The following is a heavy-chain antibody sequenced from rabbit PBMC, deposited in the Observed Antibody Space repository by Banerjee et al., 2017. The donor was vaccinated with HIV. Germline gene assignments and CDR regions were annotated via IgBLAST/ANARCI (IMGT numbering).Heavy chain of an antibody. Sequence: QEQLVESGGGLVQPGGSLKLSCKASGSDISSNAMCWVRQAPGKGPEWIACISAGSSGSTYYASWAKGRFTISKTSSTTVTLQMTSLTAADTATYLCARDLAGVIGWNFNLWGPGTLVTVS. CDR2: ISAGSSGST. D-gene: IGHD4-1*01. CDR1: GSDISSNA. J-gene: IGHJ4*01. CDR3: ARDLAGVIGWNFNL. V-gene: IGHV1S45*01.